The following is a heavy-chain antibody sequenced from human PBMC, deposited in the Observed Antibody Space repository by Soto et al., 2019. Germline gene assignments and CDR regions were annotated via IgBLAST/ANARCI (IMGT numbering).Heavy chain of an antibody. J-gene: IGHJ4*02. D-gene: IGHD2-21*02. CDR3: ADCDSLGPLDY. CDR1: GGSVSSYY. V-gene: IGHV4-59*02. Sequence: AETLSLACTVSGGSVSSYYWNWIRQPPGKGLECIGYIYNSGSTRYNPSLMSRVTISVEKNRNHFSLNLNSVTAADAARYYCADCDSLGPLDYWGQGTLVTVYS. CDR2: IYNSGST.